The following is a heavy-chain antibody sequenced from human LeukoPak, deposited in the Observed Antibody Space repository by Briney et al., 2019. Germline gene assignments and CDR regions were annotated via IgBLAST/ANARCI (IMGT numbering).Heavy chain of an antibody. CDR2: ISSSSYT. J-gene: IGHJ4*02. CDR1: GFTFSDYY. CDR3: ARTKRYCSSTSCFPY. V-gene: IGHV3-11*03. Sequence: PGGSLRLSCAASGFTFSDYYMGWIRQAPGKGLEWVSYISSSSYTNYADSVKGRFTISRDNAKNSLYLQMNSLRAEDTAVYYCARTKRYCSSTSCFPYWGQGTLVTVSS. D-gene: IGHD2-2*01.